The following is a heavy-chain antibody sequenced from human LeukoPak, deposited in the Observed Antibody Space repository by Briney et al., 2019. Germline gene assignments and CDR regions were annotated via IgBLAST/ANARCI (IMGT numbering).Heavy chain of an antibody. CDR2: IKQDGSEK. CDR1: GFTFSSYW. D-gene: IGHD2-2*02. Sequence: GGSLRLSCAASGFTFSSYWMSWVRQAPGKGLEWVANIKQDGSEKYYVDSVKGRFTISRDNAKNSLYLQMNSLRAEDTAVYYCARDQVVVVPAAITHDYWGQGTLVTVSS. J-gene: IGHJ4*02. V-gene: IGHV3-7*01. CDR3: ARDQVVVVPAAITHDY.